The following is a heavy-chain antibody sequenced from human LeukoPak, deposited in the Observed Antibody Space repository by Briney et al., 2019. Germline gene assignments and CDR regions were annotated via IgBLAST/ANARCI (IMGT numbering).Heavy chain of an antibody. V-gene: IGHV3-7*01. J-gene: IGHJ4*02. CDR3: ASQRDGDYIE. Sequence: GGSLRLSCAVSGFTFRDYWMSWVHQAPGKGLEWVANIKKDGTEKYYVDSVKGRFSISRDNAKNSLSLQMNSLRAEDTAMYYCASQRDGDYIEWGQGTLVTVSP. CDR1: GFTFRDYW. D-gene: IGHD4-17*01. CDR2: IKKDGTEK.